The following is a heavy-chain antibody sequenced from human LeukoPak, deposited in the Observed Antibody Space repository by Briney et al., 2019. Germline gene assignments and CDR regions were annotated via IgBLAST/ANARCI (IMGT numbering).Heavy chain of an antibody. CDR2: IIPILGIA. D-gene: IGHD4-17*01. CDR1: GYTFTSYG. V-gene: IGHV1-69*04. Sequence: GASVKVSCKASGYTFTSYGISWVRQAPGQGLEWMGRIIPILGIANYAQKFQGRVTITADKSTSTAYMELSSLRSEDTAVYYCARVAETTVTKPYYYYGMDVWGQGTTVTVSS. J-gene: IGHJ6*02. CDR3: ARVAETTVTKPYYYYGMDV.